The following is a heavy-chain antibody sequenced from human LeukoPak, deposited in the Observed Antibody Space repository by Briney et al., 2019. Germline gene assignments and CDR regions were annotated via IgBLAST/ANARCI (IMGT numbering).Heavy chain of an antibody. CDR3: VRVAQGATTENYFYYYMDV. CDR2: ITSRSSHI. J-gene: IGHJ2*01. V-gene: IGHV3-21*01. CDR1: GFAFNSYT. Sequence: GGSLRLSCEASGFAFNSYTITWVRQAPGKGLESVSSITSRSSHIYIADSVKGRFTISRDNAKNSLFLQMSSLRVEDTAVYYCVRVAQGATTENYFYYYMDVWGRGTLVTVSS. D-gene: IGHD1-26*01.